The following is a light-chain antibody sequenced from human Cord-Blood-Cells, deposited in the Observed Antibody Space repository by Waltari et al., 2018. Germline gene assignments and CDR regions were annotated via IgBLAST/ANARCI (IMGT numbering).Light chain of an antibody. CDR1: KSISSW. Sequence: DIQMTQSPSTLSASVGDRVTITCRASKSISSWLAWYQQKQGKAPKLLIYKASSVESGVPSMFSGSGSGTEFTLTIRSLQPDDFATYYCQQYNSYLTFGGGTRVEIK. V-gene: IGKV1-5*03. CDR2: KAS. J-gene: IGKJ4*01. CDR3: QQYNSYLT.